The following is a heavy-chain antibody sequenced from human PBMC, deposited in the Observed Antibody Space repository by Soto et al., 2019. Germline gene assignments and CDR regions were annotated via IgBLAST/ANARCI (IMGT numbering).Heavy chain of an antibody. CDR2: IKSKVDGGTA. CDR1: GFTFSNAW. V-gene: IGHV3-15*01. D-gene: IGHD2-2*01. Sequence: GGSLRLSCEASGFTFSNAWMNWVRQGPGKGLEWLGRIKSKVDGGTADYVAATKGRFSISSDDLKNMLYLQMNSLKPDDTAVYYCTTLSYLYYDGMDVWGQGTTVTVSS. J-gene: IGHJ6*02. CDR3: TTLSYLYYDGMDV.